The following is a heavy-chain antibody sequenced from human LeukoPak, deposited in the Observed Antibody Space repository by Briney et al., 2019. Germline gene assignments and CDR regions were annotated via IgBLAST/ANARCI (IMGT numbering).Heavy chain of an antibody. CDR1: GINISSYS. D-gene: IGHD1-7*01. Sequence: GRSLRLSCAASGINISSYSMNWVRQAPGKGLEWVSSISSSSSYIYYADSVKGRFTISRDNAKNSLYLQMNSLRAEDTAVYYCASRITGTTGSRFDPWGQGTLVTVSS. CDR2: ISSSSSYI. CDR3: ASRITGTTGSRFDP. V-gene: IGHV3-21*01. J-gene: IGHJ5*02.